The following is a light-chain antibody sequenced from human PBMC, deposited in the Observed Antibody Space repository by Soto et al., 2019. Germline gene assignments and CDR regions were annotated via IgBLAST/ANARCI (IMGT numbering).Light chain of an antibody. Sequence: DIQMTQSPSTLSASVGDRVTITCRASQSISTRLAWYQQKPGKAPNLLIYDVSSLESGVPSRFSGGGSGTEFTLNISSLQPDDFATYYCQQYNSYPRTFGQGTKLEIK. V-gene: IGKV1-5*01. CDR1: QSISTR. CDR2: DVS. CDR3: QQYNSYPRT. J-gene: IGKJ2*01.